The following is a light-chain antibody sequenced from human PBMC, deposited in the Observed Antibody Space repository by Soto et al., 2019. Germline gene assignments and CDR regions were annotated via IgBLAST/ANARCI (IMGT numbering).Light chain of an antibody. CDR1: QSISSW. CDR3: QHSKTNSLPIT. V-gene: IGKV1-5*03. J-gene: IGKJ5*01. Sequence: DIQMTQSPSTLSASVGDRLTITCRASQSISSWLAWYQQKPGKAPKLLIYKASSLESGVPSRFSGSGSGTDFTLTISSLQPEDFATYYCQHSKTNSLPITFGQGTRLEIK. CDR2: KAS.